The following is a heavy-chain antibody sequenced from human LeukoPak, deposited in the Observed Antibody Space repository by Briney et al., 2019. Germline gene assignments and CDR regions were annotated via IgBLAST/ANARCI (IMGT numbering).Heavy chain of an antibody. CDR3: ARRVGIAARLTPYDY. D-gene: IGHD6-6*01. J-gene: IGHJ4*02. CDR2: FNHSGKI. V-gene: IGHV4-34*01. Sequence: SDTLSLTCAVYGGSFSGYYWSWIRQPPGKGLEWIVEFNHSGKINYNPSLKSRVTISVDTSKNQFSLKLSSVTAADTAVYYCARRVGIAARLTPYDYWGQGTLVTV. CDR1: GGSFSGYY.